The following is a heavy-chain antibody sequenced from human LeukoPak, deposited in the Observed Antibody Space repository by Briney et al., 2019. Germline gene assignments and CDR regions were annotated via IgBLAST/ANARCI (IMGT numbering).Heavy chain of an antibody. V-gene: IGHV1-69*04. CDR1: GGTFSSYA. Sequence: GASVKVSCKASGGTFSSYAISWVRQAPGQGLEWMGRIIPILGIANYAQKFQGRVTITADESTSTAYMELSSLRSEDTAVYYCARTNYDSSGYLPYSIYYYYMDVWGKGTTVTVSS. CDR3: ARTNYDSSGYLPYSIYYYYMDV. D-gene: IGHD3-22*01. J-gene: IGHJ6*03. CDR2: IIPILGIA.